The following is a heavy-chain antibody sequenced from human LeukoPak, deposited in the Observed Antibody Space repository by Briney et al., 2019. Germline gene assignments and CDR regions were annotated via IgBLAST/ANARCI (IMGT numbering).Heavy chain of an antibody. D-gene: IGHD1-26*01. J-gene: IGHJ4*02. V-gene: IGHV3-23*01. CDR3: AKDQRYPYYFDY. CDR2: ISGSGGST. CDR1: GFTFSSYA. Sequence: GGSLRLSCAASGFTFSSYAMGWVRQAPGKGLEWVSAISGSGGSTYYADSVKGRFTISRDNSKNTLYLQMNSLRAEDTAVYYCAKDQRYPYYFDYWGQGTLVTVSS.